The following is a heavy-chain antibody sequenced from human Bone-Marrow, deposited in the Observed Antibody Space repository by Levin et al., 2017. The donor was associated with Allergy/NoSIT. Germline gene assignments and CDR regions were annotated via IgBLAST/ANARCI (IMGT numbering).Heavy chain of an antibody. J-gene: IGHJ5*02. CDR1: GGSISSYY. D-gene: IGHD2-21*02. V-gene: IGHV4-59*01. Sequence: PSETLSLTCTVSGGSISSYYWSWIRQPPGKGLEWIGYIYYSGSTNYNPSLKSRVTISVDTSKNQFSLKLSSVTAADTAVYYCACYFPIVGFDPWGQGTLVTVSS. CDR2: IYYSGST. CDR3: ACYFPIVGFDP.